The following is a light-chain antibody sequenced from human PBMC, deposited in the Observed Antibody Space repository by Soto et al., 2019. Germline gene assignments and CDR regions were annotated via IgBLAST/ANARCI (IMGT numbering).Light chain of an antibody. J-gene: IGLJ1*01. Sequence: QPALTQPASVSGSPGQSITISCTGTSSDVGAYNYDSWYQQYPGEAPKVIIYDVSHRPAGVSNRFSGSKSGNTASLTISGLQTQDEADYYCSSYTSATTYVFGTGTQLTVL. CDR3: SSYTSATTYV. V-gene: IGLV2-14*01. CDR2: DVS. CDR1: SSDVGAYNY.